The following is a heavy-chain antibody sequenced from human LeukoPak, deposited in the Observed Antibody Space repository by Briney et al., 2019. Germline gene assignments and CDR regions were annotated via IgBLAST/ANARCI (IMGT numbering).Heavy chain of an antibody. CDR2: IRAYSGNT. V-gene: IGHV1-18*01. J-gene: IGHJ4*02. Sequence: ASVKVSCKASGYTFSSYGITWVRQAPGQGLEWMGWIRAYSGNTNYAQNLQGRVTMTEDTSTDTAYMELSSLRSEDTAVYYCATGPKDYSNPYWGQGTLVTVSS. D-gene: IGHD4-11*01. CDR1: GYTFSSYG. CDR3: ATGPKDYSNPY.